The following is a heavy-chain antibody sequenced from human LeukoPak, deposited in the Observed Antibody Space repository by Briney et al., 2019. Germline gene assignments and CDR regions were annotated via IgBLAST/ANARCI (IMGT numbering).Heavy chain of an antibody. CDR1: GYTFTSYY. CDR3: ASWANYYGSGGNDAFDI. CDR2: INPSGGST. D-gene: IGHD3-10*01. J-gene: IGHJ3*02. V-gene: IGHV1-46*01. Sequence: GASVKVSCKASGYTFTSYYMHWVRQAPGQGLEWMGIINPSGGSTSYAQKFQGRVTMTRDTSTSTVYMELSSLRSEDTAVYYCASWANYYGSGGNDAFDIWGQGTMVTVSS.